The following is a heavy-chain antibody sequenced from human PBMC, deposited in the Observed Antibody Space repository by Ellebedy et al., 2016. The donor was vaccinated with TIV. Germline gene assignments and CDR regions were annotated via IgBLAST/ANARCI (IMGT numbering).Heavy chain of an antibody. CDR1: GFTFSSYP. CDR2: ISYDGSIK. D-gene: IGHD3-22*01. CDR3: ATSAVGHSHGYYFDY. V-gene: IGHV3-30-3*01. J-gene: IGHJ4*02. Sequence: GESLKISCAASGFTFSSYPMHWVRQAPGKGLEWVAVISYDGSIKYHADSVKGRFTISRDNSKNTLSLQLNSLRGADTAGYYCATSAVGHSHGYYFDYWGQGTLVTVSA.